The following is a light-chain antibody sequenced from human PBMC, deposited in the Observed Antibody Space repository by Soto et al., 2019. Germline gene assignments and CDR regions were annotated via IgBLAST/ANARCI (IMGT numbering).Light chain of an antibody. CDR3: QQYNNWPPIT. Sequence: EIVLTQSAGTLSLSAGERATLSCRASQSVSSSYLAWYQQKPGQAPRLLIYGASSRATGIPDRFSGSGSGTEFTPTISSLQSQDFAVYYCQQYNNWPPITFGQGTRLEIK. V-gene: IGKV3-20*01. CDR2: GAS. CDR1: QSVSSSY. J-gene: IGKJ5*01.